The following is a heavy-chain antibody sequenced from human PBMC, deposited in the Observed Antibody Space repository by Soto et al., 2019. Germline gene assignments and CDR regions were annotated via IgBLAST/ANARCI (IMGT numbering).Heavy chain of an antibody. Sequence: GGPVKVSCKVSGYTLTELSMHWVRQAPGKGLEWMGGFDPEDGETIYAQKFQGRVTMTEDTSTDTAYMELSSLRSEDTAVYYCATAWRGNLNWFDPWRQRTLVTVSS. J-gene: IGHJ5*02. CDR3: ATAWRGNLNWFDP. D-gene: IGHD3-3*01. CDR2: FDPEDGET. V-gene: IGHV1-24*01. CDR1: GYTLTELS.